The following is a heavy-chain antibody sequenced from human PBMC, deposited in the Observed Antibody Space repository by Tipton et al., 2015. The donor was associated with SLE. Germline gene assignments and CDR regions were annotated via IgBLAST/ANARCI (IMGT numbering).Heavy chain of an antibody. Sequence: TLSLTCTVSGGSISSYYWSWIRQPPGKRLEWIGYIYYSGSTNYNPSLKSRVTISVDTSKNQFSLKLSSVTAADTAVYYCARDPAPYSSPSEYFDLWGRGTLVTVSS. CDR3: ARDPAPYSSPSEYFDL. CDR1: GGSISSYY. D-gene: IGHD6-6*01. V-gene: IGHV4-59*01. CDR2: IYYSGST. J-gene: IGHJ2*01.